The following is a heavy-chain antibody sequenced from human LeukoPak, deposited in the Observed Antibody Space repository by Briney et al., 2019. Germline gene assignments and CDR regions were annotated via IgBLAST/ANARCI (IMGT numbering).Heavy chain of an antibody. Sequence: SGPTLVNPTQTLTLTCTFSGFSLSTSGVGVGWIRQPPGKALEWLALIYWDDDKRYSPSLKSRLTITKDTSKNQVVLTMTNMDPVDTATYYCAHSLITIFGGGSRPFDYWGQGTLVTVSS. CDR2: IYWDDDK. J-gene: IGHJ4*02. CDR3: AHSLITIFGGGSRPFDY. D-gene: IGHD3-3*01. V-gene: IGHV2-5*02. CDR1: GFSLSTSGVG.